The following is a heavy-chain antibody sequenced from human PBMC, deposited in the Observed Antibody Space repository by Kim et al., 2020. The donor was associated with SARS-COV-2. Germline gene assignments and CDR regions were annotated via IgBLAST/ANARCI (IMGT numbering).Heavy chain of an antibody. J-gene: IGHJ4*02. CDR3: ARVRSQQWLVRGGYYFDY. V-gene: IGHV4-59*01. Sequence: KGRVTISVDTSKNQFSLKLSSVTAADTAGYYCARVRSQQWLVRGGYYFDYWGQGTLVTVSS. D-gene: IGHD6-19*01.